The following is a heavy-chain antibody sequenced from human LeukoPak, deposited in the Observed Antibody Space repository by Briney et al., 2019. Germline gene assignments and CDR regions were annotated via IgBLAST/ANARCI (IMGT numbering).Heavy chain of an antibody. Sequence: SETLSLTCTVSGGSISSYHWSWIRQPPGKGLECIGYIYYSGSTNYNPSLKSRVTISVDTSKNQFSLKLSSVTAADTAVYYCAREDAGDYYFDYWGQGTLVTVSS. CDR3: AREDAGDYYFDY. J-gene: IGHJ4*02. CDR2: IYYSGST. D-gene: IGHD2-21*02. CDR1: GGSISSYH. V-gene: IGHV4-59*01.